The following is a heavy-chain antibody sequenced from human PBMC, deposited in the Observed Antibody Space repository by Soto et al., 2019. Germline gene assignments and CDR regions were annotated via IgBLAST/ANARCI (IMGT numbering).Heavy chain of an antibody. CDR1: GGSFSGYY. CDR3: ARFSNVLRYFDTYYYYGMDV. D-gene: IGHD3-9*01. V-gene: IGHV4-34*01. J-gene: IGHJ6*02. Sequence: SETLSLTCAVYGGSFSGYYWSWILQPPGKGLEWIGEINHSGSTNYNPSLKSRVTISVDTSKNQFSLKLSSVTAADTAVYYCARFSNVLRYFDTYYYYGMDVWGQGTTVTVSS. CDR2: INHSGST.